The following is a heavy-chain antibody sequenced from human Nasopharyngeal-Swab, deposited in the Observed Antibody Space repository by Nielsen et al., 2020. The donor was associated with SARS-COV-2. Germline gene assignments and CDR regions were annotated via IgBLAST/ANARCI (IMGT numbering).Heavy chain of an antibody. Sequence: ASVKASCKASGYTFTSYDINWVRQATGQGLEWMGWMNPNSGNTGYAQKFQGRVTMTRNTSISTAYMELSSLRSEDTAVYYCARGQYRYSSSWYGGNWFDPWGQGTLVTVSS. V-gene: IGHV1-8*01. J-gene: IGHJ5*02. CDR2: MNPNSGNT. CDR1: GYTFTSYD. D-gene: IGHD6-13*01. CDR3: ARGQYRYSSSWYGGNWFDP.